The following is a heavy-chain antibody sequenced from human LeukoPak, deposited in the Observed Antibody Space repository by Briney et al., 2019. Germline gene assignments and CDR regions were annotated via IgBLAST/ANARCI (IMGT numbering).Heavy chain of an antibody. CDR2: INPNSGGT. CDR3: ARANYCGGDCYSGDLDY. Sequence: GASVKVSCKASGYTFTGYCMHWVRQAPGQGLEWMGWINPNSGGTNYAQKFQGRVTMTRDTSISTAYTELSRLRSDDTAVYYCARANYCGGDCYSGDLDYWGQGTLVTVSS. D-gene: IGHD2-21*02. V-gene: IGHV1-2*02. J-gene: IGHJ4*02. CDR1: GYTFTGYC.